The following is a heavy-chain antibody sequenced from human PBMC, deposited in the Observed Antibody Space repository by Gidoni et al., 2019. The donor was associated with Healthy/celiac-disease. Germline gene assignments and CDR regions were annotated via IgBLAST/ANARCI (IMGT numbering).Heavy chain of an antibody. Sequence: QVQLVESGGGLVKPGGSLRLSCAASGFTFSDYYMSWIRQAPGKGLGLVSYISSSGSTIYYADSVKGRFTISRDNAKNSLYLQMNSLRAEDTAVYYCARGPAMEQWLANTGDYWGQGTLVTVSS. CDR2: ISSSGSTI. CDR3: ARGPAMEQWLANTGDY. J-gene: IGHJ4*02. CDR1: GFTFSDYY. V-gene: IGHV3-11*01. D-gene: IGHD6-19*01.